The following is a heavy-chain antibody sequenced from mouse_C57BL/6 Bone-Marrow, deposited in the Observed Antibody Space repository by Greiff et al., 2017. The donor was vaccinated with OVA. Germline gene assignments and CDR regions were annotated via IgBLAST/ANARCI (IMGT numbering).Heavy chain of an antibody. CDR2: IYPGDGDT. Sequence: QVQLKQSGPELVKPGASVKISCKASGYVFSSSWMNWVKQRPGKGLEWIGRIYPGDGDTNYNGKFKGKATLTADKSSSTAYMQLSSLTSEDAAVYFCARWQLRLQGYAMDYWGQGTSVTVSS. V-gene: IGHV1-82*01. J-gene: IGHJ4*01. D-gene: IGHD3-2*02. CDR1: GYVFSSSW. CDR3: ARWQLRLQGYAMDY.